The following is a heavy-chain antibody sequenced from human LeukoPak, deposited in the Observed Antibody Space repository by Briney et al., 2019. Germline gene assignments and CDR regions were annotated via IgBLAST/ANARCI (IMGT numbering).Heavy chain of an antibody. CDR3: AREGSSSVGSFDS. Sequence: GASVKVSCKAAGYTFTSYGISWVRQAPRQGLEWMGWVSADNGNTNYAQKLLGRVTMTTDTSTSTAYMELRSLRSDDTAVYYCAREGSSSVGSFDSWGQGTLVTVSS. V-gene: IGHV1-18*01. CDR2: VSADNGNT. CDR1: GYTFTSYG. J-gene: IGHJ4*02. D-gene: IGHD6-6*01.